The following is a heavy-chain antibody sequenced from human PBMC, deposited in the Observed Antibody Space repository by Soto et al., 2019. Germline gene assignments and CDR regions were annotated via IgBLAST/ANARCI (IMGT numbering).Heavy chain of an antibody. V-gene: IGHV1-69*01. J-gene: IGHJ4*02. D-gene: IGHD3-22*01. CDR3: ARGYYDSSGSYY. CDR1: GGPFSSYA. CDR2: IIPIFGTA. Sequence: SSVKVSCTASGGPFSSYAISWVRQAPGQGLEWMGGIIPIFGTANYAQKFQGRVTITADESTSTAYMELSSLRSEDTAGYYGARGYYDSSGSYYWGQGTLVTVFS.